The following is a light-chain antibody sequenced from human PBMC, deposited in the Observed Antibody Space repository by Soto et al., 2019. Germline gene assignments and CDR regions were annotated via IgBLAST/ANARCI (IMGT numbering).Light chain of an antibody. Sequence: EIVLTQSPATLSLSPGERATLSCRASQSVSSYLAWYQQKPGQPPRLLIYHASNRVTGIPVRFSGSGSGTDFTLTISSLEPEDFAVYYCQQRSTWPLTFGGGTEVEIK. CDR1: QSVSSY. J-gene: IGKJ4*01. CDR3: QQRSTWPLT. V-gene: IGKV3-11*01. CDR2: HAS.